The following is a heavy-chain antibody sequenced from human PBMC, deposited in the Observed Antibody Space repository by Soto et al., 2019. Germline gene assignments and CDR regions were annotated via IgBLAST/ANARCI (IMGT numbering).Heavy chain of an antibody. J-gene: IGHJ4*02. D-gene: IGHD2-2*01. Sequence: LRLSCAASGFTFSSHDMHWVRQAPGKGLEWVSGIDSPGDTKYSASVKGRFTISRDNSKNTLYLQMNSLRAEDTAVYYCAKGRYCISTSCYVFDYWGQGTLVTVSS. V-gene: IGHV3-13*01. CDR2: IDSPGDT. CDR1: GFTFSSHD. CDR3: AKGRYCISTSCYVFDY.